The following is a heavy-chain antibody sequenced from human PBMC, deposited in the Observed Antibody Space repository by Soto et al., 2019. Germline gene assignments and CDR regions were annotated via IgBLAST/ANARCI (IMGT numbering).Heavy chain of an antibody. CDR3: ARGPAGGATGGMAV. D-gene: IGHD1-26*01. V-gene: IGHV3-30-3*01. CDR1: GFIFSDYA. Sequence: QVQLVESGGGVVQPGRSLRLSCAASGFIFSDYAMHWVRQAPGKGLEWVAVISYDGSNKYYADSVKGRFTISRENSKKTLYRQTNSLRVEDTSVYYCARGPAGGATGGMAVWGQGTTVTVSS. CDR2: ISYDGSNK. J-gene: IGHJ6*02.